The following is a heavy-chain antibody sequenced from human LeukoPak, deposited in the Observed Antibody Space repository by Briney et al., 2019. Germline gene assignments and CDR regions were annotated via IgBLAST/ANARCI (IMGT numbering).Heavy chain of an antibody. V-gene: IGHV3-23*01. CDR2: ISGTTGST. Sequence: GGSLRLSCAASGFTFSNYAMSWVRQAPGKGLEWVSGISGTTGSTYYADSVKGRFSFSRDSLKNTLYLQMNSLRAEDTAVYYCAKEIAAAVSSDAFDIWGQGTLATVSS. CDR3: AKEIAAAVSSDAFDI. CDR1: GFTFSNYA. D-gene: IGHD6-25*01. J-gene: IGHJ3*02.